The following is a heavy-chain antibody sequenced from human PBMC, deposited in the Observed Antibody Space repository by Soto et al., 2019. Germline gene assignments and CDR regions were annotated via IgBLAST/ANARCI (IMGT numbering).Heavy chain of an antibody. CDR3: ARDKGYCSSTSCYTPLGYYYYYGMDV. J-gene: IGHJ6*02. CDR1: GFTFSCYG. CDR2: IWYDGSNK. Sequence: PGGSLRLSCAATGFTFSCYGIHWVRQAPGKGLEWVAVIWYDGSNKYYADSVKGRFTISRDNSKNTLYLQMSSLRAEDTAVYYCARDKGYCSSTSCYTPLGYYYYYGMDVWGQGTTVTVSS. V-gene: IGHV3-33*01. D-gene: IGHD2-2*02.